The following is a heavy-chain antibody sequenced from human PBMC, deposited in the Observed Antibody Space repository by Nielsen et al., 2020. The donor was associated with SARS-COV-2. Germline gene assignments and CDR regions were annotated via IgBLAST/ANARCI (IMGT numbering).Heavy chain of an antibody. Sequence: GGSLRLSCAASGFTFSSYSMNWVRQAPGKGLEWVSYISSSSSTIYYADSVKGRFTISRDNAKNSLYLQMNSLRDEDTAVYYCARGSSKWFGELALYYFDYWGQGTLVTVSS. J-gene: IGHJ4*02. CDR2: ISSSSSTI. CDR1: GFTFSSYS. CDR3: ARGSSKWFGELALYYFDY. V-gene: IGHV3-48*02. D-gene: IGHD3-10*01.